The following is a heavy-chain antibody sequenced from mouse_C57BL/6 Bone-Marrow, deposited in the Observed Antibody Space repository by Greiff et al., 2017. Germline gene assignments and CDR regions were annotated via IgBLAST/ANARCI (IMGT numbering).Heavy chain of an antibody. V-gene: IGHV1-18*01. CDR3: ARTPWGRPSYYAMDY. J-gene: IGHJ4*01. CDR1: GYTFTDYN. D-gene: IGHD4-1*01. Sequence: EVQLQQSGPELVKPGASVKIPCKASGYTFTDYNMDWVKQSHGKSLEWIGDINPNNGGTIYNQKFKGKATLTVDKSSSTAYMELRSLTSEDTAVYYCARTPWGRPSYYAMDYWGQGTSVTVSS. CDR2: INPNNGGT.